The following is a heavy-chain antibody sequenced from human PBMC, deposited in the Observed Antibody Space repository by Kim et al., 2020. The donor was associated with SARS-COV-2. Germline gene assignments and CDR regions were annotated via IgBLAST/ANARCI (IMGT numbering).Heavy chain of an antibody. CDR1: GFTFSSYG. CDR2: ISYDGSNK. CDR3: ARGSVSSGSYYNVMTLGRWGHFDY. Sequence: GGSLRLSCAASGFTFSSYGMHWVRQAPGKGLEWVAVISYDGSNKYYADSVKGRFTISRDNSKNTLYLQMNSLRAEDTAVYYCARGSVSSGSYYNVMTLGRWGHFDYWGQGTLVTVSS. D-gene: IGHD3-10*01. J-gene: IGHJ4*02. V-gene: IGHV3-33*05.